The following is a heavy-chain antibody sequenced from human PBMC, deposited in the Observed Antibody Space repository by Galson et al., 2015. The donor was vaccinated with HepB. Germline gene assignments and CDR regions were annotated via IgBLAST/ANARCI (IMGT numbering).Heavy chain of an antibody. D-gene: IGHD3-3*01. V-gene: IGHV6-1*01. CDR2: TYYRSKWSN. CDR1: GDSVSSNTVG. CDR3: ARTPTIFGALVPFVDFYMDV. J-gene: IGHJ6*03. Sequence: CAISGDSVSSNTVGWNWIRQSPSRGLEWLGRTYYRSKWSNDYAVSVKSRVSILIDMSKNQVSLNLTSVAAADTAVYFCARTPTIFGALVPFVDFYMDVWGIGTTVIVSS.